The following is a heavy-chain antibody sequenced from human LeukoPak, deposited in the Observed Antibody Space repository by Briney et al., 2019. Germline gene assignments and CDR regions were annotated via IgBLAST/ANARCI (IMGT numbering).Heavy chain of an antibody. J-gene: IGHJ4*02. CDR2: IYYSGST. D-gene: IGHD6-13*01. Sequence: SETLSLTCTVSGGSISSYYWSWIRQPPGKGLEWIGYIYYSGSTNYNPSLKSRVTISVDTSKNQFSLKLSSVTAAGTAVYYCARYPSYSSSWDYWGQGTLVTVSS. V-gene: IGHV4-59*08. CDR1: GGSISSYY. CDR3: ARYPSYSSSWDY.